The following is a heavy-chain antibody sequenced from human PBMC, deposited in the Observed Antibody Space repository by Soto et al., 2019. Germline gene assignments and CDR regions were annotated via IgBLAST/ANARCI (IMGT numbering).Heavy chain of an antibody. CDR1: KFSFSNYA. D-gene: IGHD6-19*01. Sequence: GGSLKLSCVASKFSFSNYAMNLLRQAPGELREWVSYLSISGNTIFYADSVTGRFTSSTDNAKNSLYLQMNSRREEDTVLYYCAREDSAAVAVLDYWGQGTLVTASS. CDR2: LSISGNTI. V-gene: IGHV3-48*03. J-gene: IGHJ4*02. CDR3: AREDSAAVAVLDY.